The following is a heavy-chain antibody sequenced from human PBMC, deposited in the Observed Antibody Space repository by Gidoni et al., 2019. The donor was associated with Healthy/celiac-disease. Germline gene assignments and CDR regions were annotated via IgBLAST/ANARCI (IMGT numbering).Heavy chain of an antibody. J-gene: IGHJ3*02. CDR1: GFTFSSYG. D-gene: IGHD3-22*01. V-gene: IGHV3-30*18. CDR2: RSYDGSNK. Sequence: QVQLVESGGGVVQPGRSLRLSCAASGFTFSSYGMLWVRQAPGKGLELVAVRSYDGSNKYYADSVKGRFTISRDNSKNTLYLQMNSLRAEDTAVYYCAKAATYYYDSSGYYRGDDAFDIWGQGTMVTVSS. CDR3: AKAATYYYDSSGYYRGDDAFDI.